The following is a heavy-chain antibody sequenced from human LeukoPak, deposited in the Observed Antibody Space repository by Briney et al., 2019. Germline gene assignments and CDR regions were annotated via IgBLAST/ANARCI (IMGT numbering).Heavy chain of an antibody. CDR2: ITLSGTYI. J-gene: IGHJ4*02. Sequence: GGSLRLSCAASGFTFRNYCMNWVRQAPGKGLEWVSSITLSGTYIYYADSVKGRFTISRDNAKNSLYLQMHSLRAEDTAVYYCASCSTPATYYYDSSRFDYWGQGTLVTVSS. V-gene: IGHV3-21*06. D-gene: IGHD3-22*01. CDR3: ASCSTPATYYYDSSRFDY. CDR1: GFTFRNYC.